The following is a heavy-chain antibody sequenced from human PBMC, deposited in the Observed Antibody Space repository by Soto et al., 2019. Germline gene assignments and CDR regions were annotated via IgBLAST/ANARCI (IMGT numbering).Heavy chain of an antibody. CDR1: GGTFSSYT. Sequence: QVQLVQSGAEVKKPGSSVKVSCKASGGTFSSYTISWVRQAPGQGLEWMGRIIPILGIANYAQKFQGRVTITADQSPSTAYMELSSLRSEDTAVYYCARESPELDAFDIWGQGTMVTVSS. J-gene: IGHJ3*02. CDR2: IIPILGIA. D-gene: IGHD1-26*01. CDR3: ARESPELDAFDI. V-gene: IGHV1-69*08.